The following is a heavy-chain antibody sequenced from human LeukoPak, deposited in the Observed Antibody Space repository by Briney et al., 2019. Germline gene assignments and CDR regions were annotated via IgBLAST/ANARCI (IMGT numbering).Heavy chain of an antibody. Sequence: GASVKVSCKASGCTFTGYYMHWVRQAPGQGLEWMGWINPNSGGTNYAQKFQGRVTMTRDTSTSTVYMELSSLRSEDTAVYYCARVAATGGNWFDPWGQGTLVTVSS. D-gene: IGHD2-15*01. V-gene: IGHV1-2*02. CDR1: GCTFTGYY. J-gene: IGHJ5*02. CDR3: ARVAATGGNWFDP. CDR2: INPNSGGT.